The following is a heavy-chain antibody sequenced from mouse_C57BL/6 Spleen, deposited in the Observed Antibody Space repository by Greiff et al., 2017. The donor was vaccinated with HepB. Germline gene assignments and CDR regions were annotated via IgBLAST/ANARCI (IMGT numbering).Heavy chain of an antibody. V-gene: IGHV3-6*01. D-gene: IGHD4-1*01. J-gene: IGHJ4*01. Sequence: EVKLQESGPGLVKPSQSLSLTCSVPGHSITSGYYWNWNRQFPGNQLEWMGYISYDGSNNYNPSLNNRISITRDTSKNKFFLKLNSVTTEYTATYYGAELTGSYAMDYWGQGTSVTVSS. CDR2: ISYDGSN. CDR1: GHSITSGYY. CDR3: AELTGSYAMDY.